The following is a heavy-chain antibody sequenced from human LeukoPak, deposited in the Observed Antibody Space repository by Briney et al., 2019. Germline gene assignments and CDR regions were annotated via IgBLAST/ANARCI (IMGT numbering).Heavy chain of an antibody. CDR2: IIPILGIA. CDR3: ARLGIAAAVSHFDY. CDR1: GYTFTSYD. J-gene: IGHJ4*02. V-gene: IGHV1-69*04. D-gene: IGHD6-13*01. Sequence: ASVKVSCKASGYTFTSYDINWVRQATGQGLEWMGRIIPILGIANYAQKFQGRVTITADKSTSTAYMELSSLRSEDTAVYYCARLGIAAAVSHFDYWGQGTLVTVSS.